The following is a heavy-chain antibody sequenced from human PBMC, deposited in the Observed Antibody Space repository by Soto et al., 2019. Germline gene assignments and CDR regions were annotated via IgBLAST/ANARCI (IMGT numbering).Heavy chain of an antibody. CDR3: ARGSGPMIEWH. CDR1: GYTFTGYA. J-gene: IGHJ4*02. CDR2: INAGNGNT. Sequence: ASVKVSCKASGYTFTGYAMHWVRQAPGQRLEWMGWINAGNGNTKYSQKFQGRVTITRDTSASTAYMELSSLRSEDTAVYYCARGSGPMIEWHWGQGTLVTVSS. D-gene: IGHD3-22*01. V-gene: IGHV1-3*01.